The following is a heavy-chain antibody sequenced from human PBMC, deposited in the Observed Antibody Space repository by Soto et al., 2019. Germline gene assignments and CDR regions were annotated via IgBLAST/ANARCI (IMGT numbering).Heavy chain of an antibody. CDR2: IIPLFGTP. J-gene: IGHJ4*02. CDR1: GGPFSSYG. Sequence: QVLLMQSGAEVKKPGSSVKVSCTSSGGPFSSYGISWVRQVPGQGLEWLGGIIPLFGTPSYARKFQDRLTIIADESPTTAYIELSSLTSEDTAMYFCARDGTIQMANVDFWGQGTLVTVYS. V-gene: IGHV1-69*01. CDR3: ARDGTIQMANVDF. D-gene: IGHD1-1*01.